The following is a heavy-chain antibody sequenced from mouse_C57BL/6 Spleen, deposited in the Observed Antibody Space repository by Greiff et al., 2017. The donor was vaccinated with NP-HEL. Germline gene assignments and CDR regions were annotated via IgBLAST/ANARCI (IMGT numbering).Heavy chain of an antibody. V-gene: IGHV1-66*01. CDR2: IYPGSGNT. Sequence: QVQLKQSGPELVKPGASVKISCKASGYSFTSYYIHWVKQRPGQGLEWIGWIYPGSGNTQSNEKFKGKATLTADTSSRTAYMQLSSLTSEDSAVEYWARAIYYGYDGDCDYWGQGTTLTVSS. CDR3: ARAIYYGYDGDCDY. CDR1: GYSFTSYY. D-gene: IGHD2-2*01. J-gene: IGHJ2*01.